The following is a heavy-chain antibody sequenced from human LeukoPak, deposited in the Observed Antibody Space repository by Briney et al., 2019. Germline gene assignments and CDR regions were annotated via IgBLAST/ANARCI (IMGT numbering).Heavy chain of an antibody. CDR1: GGSFSGYY. CDR2: INHSGST. J-gene: IGHJ4*02. V-gene: IGHV4-34*01. Sequence: SETLSLTCAVYGGSFSGYYWSWIRQPPGKGLEWIGEINHSGSTNYNPSLKSRVTISVDTSKNQFSLKLSSVTAADTAVYYCARGFTMIVVVKGFGYWGQGTLVTVSS. CDR3: ARGFTMIVVVKGFGY. D-gene: IGHD3-22*01.